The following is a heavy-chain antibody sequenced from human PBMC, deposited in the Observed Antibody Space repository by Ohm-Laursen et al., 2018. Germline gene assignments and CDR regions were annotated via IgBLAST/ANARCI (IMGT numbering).Heavy chain of an antibody. Sequence: SLRLSCTAPGFTFSSYGMHWVRQAPGKGLEWVAVISYDGNNKYYGDSVKGRFTISRDNSKNTLYLQMNSLRTEDTAVYYCARGWQQLVGMDAWGQGTTVTVSS. D-gene: IGHD6-13*01. V-gene: IGHV3-30*03. CDR3: ARGWQQLVGMDA. CDR2: ISYDGNNK. J-gene: IGHJ6*02. CDR1: GFTFSSYG.